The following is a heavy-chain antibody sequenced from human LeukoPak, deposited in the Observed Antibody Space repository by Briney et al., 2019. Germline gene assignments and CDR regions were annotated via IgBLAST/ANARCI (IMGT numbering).Heavy chain of an antibody. CDR2: ISGSGGST. CDR3: AKDPLYGSVRGWFDP. J-gene: IGHJ5*02. Sequence: PGGSLRLSCAASGFTFSSYAMSWVRQAPGKGLEWVSAISGSGGSTYYADSVKGRFTISRDNSKNTLYLQMNSLRAEDTAVYYCAKDPLYGSVRGWFDPWGQGTLVTVSS. V-gene: IGHV3-23*01. D-gene: IGHD3-10*01. CDR1: GFTFSSYA.